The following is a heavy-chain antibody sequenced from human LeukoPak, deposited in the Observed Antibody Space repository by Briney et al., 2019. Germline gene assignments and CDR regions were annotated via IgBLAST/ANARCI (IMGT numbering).Heavy chain of an antibody. D-gene: IGHD2-15*01. Sequence: ASVKVSCKASGYTFTGYYMHWVRQAPGQGLEWMGRIIPILGIANYAQKFQGRVTITADKSTSTAYMELSSLRSEDTAVYYCASEYCSGGSCYYADYWGQGTLVTVSS. CDR1: GYTFTGYY. CDR3: ASEYCSGGSCYYADY. CDR2: IIPILGIA. J-gene: IGHJ4*02. V-gene: IGHV1-69*04.